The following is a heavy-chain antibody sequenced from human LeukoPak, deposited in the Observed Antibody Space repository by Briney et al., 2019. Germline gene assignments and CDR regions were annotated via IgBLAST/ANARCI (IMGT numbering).Heavy chain of an antibody. J-gene: IGHJ4*02. Sequence: GGSLRLSCAASGFTFDDYAMHWVRQAPGKGLEWVSTINASGGSTYYADSVKGRFTISRDNSKNTLYLQMNSLRAEDTAVYYCAKSWCYDSSGYYPFDYWGQGTLVTVSS. CDR1: GFTFDDYA. CDR3: AKSWCYDSSGYYPFDY. D-gene: IGHD3-22*01. V-gene: IGHV3-23*01. CDR2: INASGGST.